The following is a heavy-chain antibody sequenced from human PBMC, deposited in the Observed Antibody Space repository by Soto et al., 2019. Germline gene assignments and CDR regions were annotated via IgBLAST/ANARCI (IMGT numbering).Heavy chain of an antibody. J-gene: IGHJ5*02. CDR3: TTGSSGWT. V-gene: IGHV3-15*07. CDR1: GFTFSDAW. CDR2: IKSKTDGGTT. D-gene: IGHD6-25*01. Sequence: EVQLVESGGGLVKPGGSLRLSCAASGFTFSDAWFNWVRQAPGKGLEWVGRIKSKTDGGTTDYATPVKGRVTISRDDSINILYLQMNSLRTEETAVYYCTTGSSGWTWGQGTLVTVSS.